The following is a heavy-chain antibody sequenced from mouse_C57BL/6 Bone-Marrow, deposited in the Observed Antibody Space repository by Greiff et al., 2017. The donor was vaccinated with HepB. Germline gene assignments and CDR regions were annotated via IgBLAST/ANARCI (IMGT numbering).Heavy chain of an antibody. V-gene: IGHV5-17*01. Sequence: DVQLVESGGGLVKPGGSLKLSCAASGFTFSDYGMHWVRQAPEKGLEWVAYISSGSSTIYYADTVKGRFNISRDNAKNTLFLQMNSMRSEDTAMYYCARAYRDYPYYYAMDYWGQGTSVTVSS. J-gene: IGHJ4*01. D-gene: IGHD2-4*01. CDR1: GFTFSDYG. CDR2: ISSGSSTI. CDR3: ARAYRDYPYYYAMDY.